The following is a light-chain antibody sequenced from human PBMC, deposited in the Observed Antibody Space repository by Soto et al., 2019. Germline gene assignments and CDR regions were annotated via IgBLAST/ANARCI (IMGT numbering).Light chain of an antibody. CDR2: YVS. V-gene: IGLV2-14*03. J-gene: IGLJ2*01. CDR3: SSYTSTSTML. Sequence: QSALTQPASVSGSPGQSITISCTGTSSDVGGYNSVSWYQQHPGEAPRNMIYYVSYRPSGVSNRFSGSKSGNTASLTISGLQAEDEADYYCSSYTSTSTMLFGGGTKLPLL. CDR1: SSDVGGYNS.